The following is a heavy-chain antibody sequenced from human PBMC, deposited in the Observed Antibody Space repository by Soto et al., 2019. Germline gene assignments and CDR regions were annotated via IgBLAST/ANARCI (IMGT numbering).Heavy chain of an antibody. CDR2: IWYDGSNK. V-gene: IGHV3-33*01. J-gene: IGHJ4*02. D-gene: IGHD1-26*01. CDR1: GYTFSSYG. Sequence: QVQLVESGGGVVQPGRSLRLSCAASGYTFSSYGMHWVRQAPGKGLEWVAVIWYDGSNKYYADSVKGRFTFSRDDSKNTLFLQMKSLRIEDTAYYYGARDPYSGSFAYDFWGQGTLVTVSS. CDR3: ARDPYSGSFAYDF.